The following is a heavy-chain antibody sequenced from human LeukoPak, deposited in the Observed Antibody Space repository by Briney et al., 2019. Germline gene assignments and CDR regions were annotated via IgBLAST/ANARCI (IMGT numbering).Heavy chain of an antibody. Sequence: ASVKVSCKASGYTFTSYGISWVRQAPGQGLEWMGWISAYNGNTNYAQKLQGRVTMTTDTSTSAAYMELRSLRSDDTAVYYCLFVRGTPPGFDPWGQGTLVTVSS. D-gene: IGHD3-10*02. J-gene: IGHJ5*02. CDR3: LFVRGTPPGFDP. V-gene: IGHV1-18*01. CDR1: GYTFTSYG. CDR2: ISAYNGNT.